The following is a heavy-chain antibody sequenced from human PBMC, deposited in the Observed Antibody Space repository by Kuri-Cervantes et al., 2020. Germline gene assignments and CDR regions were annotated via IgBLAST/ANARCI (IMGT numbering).Heavy chain of an antibody. CDR2: IYSGGST. V-gene: IGHV3-66*02. D-gene: IGHD3-10*01. CDR3: ARDKGFGELSQYGMDV. CDR1: GFTFSDYY. Sequence: LSLTCAASGFTFSDYYMSWVRQAPGKGLEWVSVIYSGGSTYYADSVKGRFTISRDNSKNTLYLQMNSLRAEDTAVYYCARDKGFGELSQYGMDVWGQGTTVTVSS. J-gene: IGHJ6*02.